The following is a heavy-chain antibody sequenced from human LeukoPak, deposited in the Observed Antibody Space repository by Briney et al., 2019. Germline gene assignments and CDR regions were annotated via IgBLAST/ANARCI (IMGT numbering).Heavy chain of an antibody. CDR2: IIPILGIA. J-gene: IGHJ6*02. CDR3: ARDAVTRLGGDYYYYGMDV. Sequence: SVKVSRKASGGTFSSYAISWVRQAPGQGLEWMGRIIPILGIAKYAQKFQGRVTITADKSTSTAYMELSSLRSEDTAVYYCARDAVTRLGGDYYYYGMDVWGQGTTVTVSS. V-gene: IGHV1-69*04. D-gene: IGHD3-16*01. CDR1: GGTFSSYA.